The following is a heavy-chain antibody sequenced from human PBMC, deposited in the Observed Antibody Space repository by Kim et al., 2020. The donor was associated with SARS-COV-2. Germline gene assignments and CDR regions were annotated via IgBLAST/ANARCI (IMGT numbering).Heavy chain of an antibody. Sequence: SETLSLTCTVSGGSISSSSYYWGWIRQPPGKGLEWIGSIYYSGSTYYNPSLKSRVTISVDTSKNQFSLKLSSVTAADTAVYYCARQGGGSGFDYWGQGTLVTVSS. J-gene: IGHJ4*02. CDR2: IYYSGST. V-gene: IGHV4-39*01. CDR1: GGSISSSSYY. CDR3: ARQGGGSGFDY. D-gene: IGHD3-16*01.